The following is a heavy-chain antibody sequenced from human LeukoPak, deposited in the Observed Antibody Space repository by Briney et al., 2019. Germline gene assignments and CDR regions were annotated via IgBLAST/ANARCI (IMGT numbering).Heavy chain of an antibody. CDR3: ARSRGSGSYFDY. J-gene: IGHJ4*02. V-gene: IGHV4-39*07. CDR2: IYYSGST. CDR1: GGSISSSSYY. D-gene: IGHD1-26*01. Sequence: KSSETLSLTCTVSGGSISSSSYYWGWIRQPPGKGLEWIGSIYYSGSTYYNPSLKSRVTISVDTSKNQFSLKLSSVTAADTAMYYCARSRGSGSYFDYWGQGTLVTVSS.